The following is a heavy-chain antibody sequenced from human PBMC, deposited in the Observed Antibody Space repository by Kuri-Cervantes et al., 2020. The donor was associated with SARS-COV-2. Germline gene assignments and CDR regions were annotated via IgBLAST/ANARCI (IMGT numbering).Heavy chain of an antibody. Sequence: SETLSLTCAASGFTVSSNYMSWVRQAPGKGLEWIGEINHSGSTNYNPSLKSRVTISVDTSKNQFSLKLSSVTAADTAVYYCARVIWNYSYNKYYFDYWGQGTLVTVSS. CDR2: INHSGST. V-gene: IGHV4-34*01. CDR1: GFTVSSNY. D-gene: IGHD1-7*01. J-gene: IGHJ4*02. CDR3: ARVIWNYSYNKYYFDY.